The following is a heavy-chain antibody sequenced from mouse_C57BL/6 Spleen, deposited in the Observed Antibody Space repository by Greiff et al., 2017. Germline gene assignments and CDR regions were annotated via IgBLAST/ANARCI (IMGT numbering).Heavy chain of an antibody. CDR3: ARNEITTVVAKYFDV. CDR1: GYTFTSYW. J-gene: IGHJ1*03. D-gene: IGHD1-1*01. CDR2: IDPSDSYT. Sequence: QVQLQQPGAELVMPGASVKLSCKASGYTFTSYWMHWVKQRPGQGLEWIGEIDPSDSYTNYNQKFKGKSTLTVDKSSSTAYMQLSSLTSEDSAVYYCARNEITTVVAKYFDVWGTGTTVTVSS. V-gene: IGHV1-69*01.